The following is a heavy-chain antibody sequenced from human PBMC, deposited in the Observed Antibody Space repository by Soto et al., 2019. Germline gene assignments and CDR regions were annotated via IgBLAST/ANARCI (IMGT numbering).Heavy chain of an antibody. Sequence: ASVKGSCKASGYTFTSYDINWVRQATGQGLEWMGWMNPNSGNTGYAQKFQGRVTMTRNTSISTAYMELSSLRSEDTAVYYCARRGAYYDILTGDYYYYGMDVWGQGTTVTVSS. J-gene: IGHJ6*02. CDR2: MNPNSGNT. CDR1: GYTFTSYD. V-gene: IGHV1-8*01. CDR3: ARRGAYYDILTGDYYYYGMDV. D-gene: IGHD3-9*01.